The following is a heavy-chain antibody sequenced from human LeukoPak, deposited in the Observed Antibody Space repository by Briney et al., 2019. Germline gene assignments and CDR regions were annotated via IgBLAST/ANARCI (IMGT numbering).Heavy chain of an antibody. CDR3: AKDRYGDYLGSLDY. Sequence: GGSLRLSCAASGSTFDDYAMHWVRHAPGRGLEWVSGISWNSGGIVYADSVKGRFTISRDNAKNSLYLQMNSLRVEDTALYYCAKDRYGDYLGSLDYWGQGTLVTVSS. D-gene: IGHD4-17*01. CDR2: ISWNSGGI. J-gene: IGHJ4*02. CDR1: GSTFDDYA. V-gene: IGHV3-9*01.